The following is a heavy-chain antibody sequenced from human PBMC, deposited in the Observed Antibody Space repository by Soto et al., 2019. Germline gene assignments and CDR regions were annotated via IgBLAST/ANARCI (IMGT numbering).Heavy chain of an antibody. CDR3: VRDSYSGTPAIYYGMDA. CDR2: INTDGSAT. CDR1: GFTFSSYW. V-gene: IGHV3-74*01. J-gene: IGHJ6*02. Sequence: EVQLVESGGGLVQPGGSLRLSCAASGFTFSSYWMHWVRHAPGKGLVWVSRINTDGSATTNADSVKGRFTISRDNAKNTLYMQMNSLRGEDTVVYYGVRDSYSGTPAIYYGMDAWGQGTTVTVSS. D-gene: IGHD1-26*01.